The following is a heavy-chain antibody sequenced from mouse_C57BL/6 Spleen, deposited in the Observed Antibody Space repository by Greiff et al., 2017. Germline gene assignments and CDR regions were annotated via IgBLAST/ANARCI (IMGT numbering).Heavy chain of an antibody. J-gene: IGHJ2*01. V-gene: IGHV1-82*01. Sequence: QVQLQQSGPELVKPGASVKISCKASGYAFSSSWMSWVKQRPGKGLEWIGRIYPGDGDTNYNGKFKGKATLTADKSSSTAYMQLSSLTSEDSAVYFCARWDYGAYFDYWGKGTTLTVSS. CDR3: ARWDYGAYFDY. D-gene: IGHD1-1*01. CDR1: GYAFSSSW. CDR2: IYPGDGDT.